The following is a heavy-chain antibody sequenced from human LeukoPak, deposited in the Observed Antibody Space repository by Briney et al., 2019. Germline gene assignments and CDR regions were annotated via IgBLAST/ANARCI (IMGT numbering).Heavy chain of an antibody. CDR2: IWYDGSNK. CDR1: GFTFSSYG. CDR3: ARERYSSGWYVYGMDV. Sequence: EGSLRLSCAASGFTFSSYGMHWVRQAPGKGLEWVAVIWYDGSNKYYADSVKGRFTISRDNSKNTLYLQMNSLRAEDTAAYYCARERYSSGWYVYGMDVWGQGTTVTVPS. V-gene: IGHV3-33*01. D-gene: IGHD6-19*01. J-gene: IGHJ6*02.